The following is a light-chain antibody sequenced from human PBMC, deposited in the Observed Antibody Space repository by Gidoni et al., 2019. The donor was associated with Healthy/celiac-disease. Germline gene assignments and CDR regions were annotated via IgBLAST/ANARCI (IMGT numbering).Light chain of an antibody. V-gene: IGKV4-1*01. CDR3: QQYYSTPRAWT. Sequence: DIVMTQSPDSLAVSLGERATINCTSSQSVLYSSNNKNYLAWYQQKPGQPPKLLIYWASTRESGVPDRFSGSGSGTDFTLTISSLQAEDVAVYYCQQYYSTPRAWTFGQGTKVEIK. CDR2: WAS. CDR1: QSVLYSSNNKNY. J-gene: IGKJ1*01.